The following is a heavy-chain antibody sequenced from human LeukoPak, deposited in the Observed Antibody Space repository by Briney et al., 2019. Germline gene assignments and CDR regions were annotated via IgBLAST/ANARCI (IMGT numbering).Heavy chain of an antibody. J-gene: IGHJ4*02. CDR2: IYSGGKT. CDR1: GFTVSSNY. D-gene: IGHD3-22*01. V-gene: IGHV3-53*01. Sequence: GGSLRLSCAASGFTVSSNYMSWVRQAPGKGLEWVSVIYSGGKTNYADSVKGRFTISRDNSKNTLYLQMNSLRAEDTAMYYCARGVADYYDSSGYQNWGQGTLVTVSS. CDR3: ARGVADYYDSSGYQN.